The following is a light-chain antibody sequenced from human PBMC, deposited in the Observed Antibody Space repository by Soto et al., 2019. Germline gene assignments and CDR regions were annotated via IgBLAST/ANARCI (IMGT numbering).Light chain of an antibody. CDR2: TSG. CDR3: QQTYTTPYT. J-gene: IGKJ2*01. CDR1: QRVTTY. V-gene: IGKV1-39*01. Sequence: IQMTQSPSSLSASVGDRVTITCRASQRVTTYVNWYQQKPGGAPKLLITTSGTLQRGVPSRFSGSESGTEFTLTITTLQPGDFATYFCQQTYTTPYTFGQGTKLEI.